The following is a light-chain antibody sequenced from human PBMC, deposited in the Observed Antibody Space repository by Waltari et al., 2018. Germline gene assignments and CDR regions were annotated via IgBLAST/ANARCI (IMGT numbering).Light chain of an antibody. V-gene: IGKV1-9*01. CDR3: QQLNSYPLT. Sequence: IQLTQSLSFLSASVGERVHIPCRASQGIRSYLAWYQQKPGKAPKLLIYASSTLQSGGPSRFSGSGSGTEFTLTISSLQPEDFATYYCQQLNSYPLTFGGGTKVEIK. CDR2: ASS. J-gene: IGKJ4*01. CDR1: QGIRSY.